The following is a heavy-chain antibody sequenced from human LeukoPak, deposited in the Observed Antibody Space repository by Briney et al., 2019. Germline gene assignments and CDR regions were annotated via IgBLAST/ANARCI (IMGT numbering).Heavy chain of an antibody. V-gene: IGHV3-23*01. J-gene: IGHJ4*02. CDR3: AKDPGYGGNSVDY. CDR1: GLTFSSYA. D-gene: IGHD4-23*01. Sequence: GGSLRLSFAASGLTFSSYAMSWVRQAPGKGLEWDSAISGSGGSTYYADSVKGRFTISRDNSKNTLYLQMNSLRAEDTAVYYCAKDPGYGGNSVDYWGQGTLVTVSS. CDR2: ISGSGGST.